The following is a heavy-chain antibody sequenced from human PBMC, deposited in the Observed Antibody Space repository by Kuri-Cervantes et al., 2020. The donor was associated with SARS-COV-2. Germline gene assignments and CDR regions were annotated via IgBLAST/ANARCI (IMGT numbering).Heavy chain of an antibody. CDR3: ARVLLATYYDFWSGPLDY. CDR2: IYYSGST. D-gene: IGHD3-3*01. Sequence: GSLRLSCTVSGGSISSSSYYWGWIRQPPGKGLEWIGSIYYSGSTYYNPSLKSRVTISVDTSKNQFSLKLSSVTAADTAVYYCARVLLATYYDFWSGPLDYWGQGTLVTVSS. CDR1: GGSISSSSYY. V-gene: IGHV4-39*01. J-gene: IGHJ4*02.